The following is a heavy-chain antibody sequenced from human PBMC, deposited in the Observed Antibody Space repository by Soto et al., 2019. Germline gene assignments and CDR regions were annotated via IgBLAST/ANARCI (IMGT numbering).Heavy chain of an antibody. CDR2: INHSGST. D-gene: IGHD5-18*01. CDR3: ARDNGYSYGYFDY. V-gene: IGHV4-34*01. J-gene: IGHJ4*02. Sequence: SETLSLTCAVYGGSFSGYYWTWIRQPPGTGLEWIGEINHSGSTNYNPSLKSRVTISVDTSKNQFSLRLSSVTAADTAVYYCARDNGYSYGYFDYWGQGALVTSPQ. CDR1: GGSFSGYY.